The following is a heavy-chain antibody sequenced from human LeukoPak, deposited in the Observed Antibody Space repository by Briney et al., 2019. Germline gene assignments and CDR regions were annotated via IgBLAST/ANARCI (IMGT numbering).Heavy chain of an antibody. J-gene: IGHJ6*03. CDR2: FDPEDGET. CDR1: GYTLTELS. D-gene: IGHD5-18*01. V-gene: IGHV1-24*01. CDR3: ATVEVDTATLRYYYYMDV. Sequence: ASVKVSCKVSGYTLTELSMHWVRQAPGKGLEWMGGFDPEDGETIYAQKFQGRVTMTEDTSTDTAYMELSSLRSEDTAVYYCATVEVDTATLRYYYYMDVWGKGTTVTVSS.